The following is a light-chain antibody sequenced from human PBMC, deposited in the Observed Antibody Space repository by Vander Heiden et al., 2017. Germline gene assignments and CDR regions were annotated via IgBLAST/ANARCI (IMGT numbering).Light chain of an antibody. J-gene: IGKJ2*01. Sequence: DIQLTQSPSFLSASVGDRVTITCRASRGISSYLAWYQQKPGKAPKLLIYAASTLQSGVPSRFSGSGSGTEFTLTISCLQPEDFATYYCQQVNSYPQYTFGQGTKLEIK. V-gene: IGKV1-9*01. CDR2: AAS. CDR1: RGISSY. CDR3: QQVNSYPQYT.